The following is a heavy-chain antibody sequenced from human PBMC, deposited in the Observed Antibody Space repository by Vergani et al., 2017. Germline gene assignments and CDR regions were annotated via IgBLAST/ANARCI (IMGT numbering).Heavy chain of an antibody. V-gene: IGHV3-30*02. CDR2: LRYDGSNE. J-gene: IGHJ6*02. D-gene: IGHD2-2*01. CDR3: ANSDCSSLSCYAFYGMEV. Sequence: QVQLVESGGGVVQPGGSLRLSCAASGFSFSTYGMHWVRQAPGRGLEWVAFLRYDGSNEYYGDAVKGRFIISRDNSKKMLSLEMHSLRPEDTAVYYCANSDCSSLSCYAFYGMEVWGQGTTVTVSS. CDR1: GFSFSTYG.